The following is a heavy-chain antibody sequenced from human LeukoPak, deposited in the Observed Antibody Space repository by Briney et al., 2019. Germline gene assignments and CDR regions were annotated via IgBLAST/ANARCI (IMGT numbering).Heavy chain of an antibody. CDR3: AREGYGDHVYAFDI. Sequence: SGGSLRLSCAASGFTFSDYYMSWIRQAPGKGLEWVSYISSSSYTNYADSVKGRFTISRDNAKNSLYLQMNSLRAEDTAVYYCAREGYGDHVYAFDIWGQGTMVTVSS. D-gene: IGHD4-17*01. CDR1: GFTFSDYY. V-gene: IGHV3-11*05. CDR2: ISSSSYT. J-gene: IGHJ3*02.